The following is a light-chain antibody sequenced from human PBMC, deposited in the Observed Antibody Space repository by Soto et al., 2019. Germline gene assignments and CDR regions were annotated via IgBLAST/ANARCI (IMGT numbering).Light chain of an antibody. CDR3: QSYDSSFEV. CDR2: GNS. J-gene: IGLJ2*01. V-gene: IGLV1-40*01. CDR1: SSNIGAGYD. Sequence: QSVLTQPPSVSGAPGQRVTISCTGSSSNIGAGYDVHWYQQLPGTAPKLLIYGNSNRPSGVPDRFSGSKSGTSASLAITGLQAEDEADYYCQSYDSSFEVFGGGTQLTVL.